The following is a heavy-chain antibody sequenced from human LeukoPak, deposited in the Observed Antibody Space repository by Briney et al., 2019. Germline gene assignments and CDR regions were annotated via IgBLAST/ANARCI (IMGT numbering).Heavy chain of an antibody. J-gene: IGHJ6*03. CDR1: DYSISSAYY. CDR3: ARGYCSGGSCPGLDYYYYMDV. CDR2: IYHSGST. Sequence: SETLSLTCAVSDYSISSAYYWGWIRQPPGKGLEWIGSIYHSGSTDYNPSLKSRVTISVDTSKNQFSLKLSSVTAADTAVYYCARGYCSGGSCPGLDYYYYMDVWGKGTTVTVSS. D-gene: IGHD2-15*01. V-gene: IGHV4-38-2*01.